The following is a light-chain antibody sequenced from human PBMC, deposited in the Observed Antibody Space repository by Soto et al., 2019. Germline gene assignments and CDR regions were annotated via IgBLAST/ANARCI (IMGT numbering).Light chain of an antibody. J-gene: IGKJ5*01. CDR2: GAS. V-gene: IGKV3-20*01. CDR1: QSVSRR. CDR3: QHYGETPIT. Sequence: EIVLTQSPGTLSLSPGGRATLSCRASQSVSRRLAWYQHRPDQSPRLLISGASMRASGVPVRFSGSGSGTDFTLTISRLEPEDFAVYYCQHYGETPITFGLGTRLEV.